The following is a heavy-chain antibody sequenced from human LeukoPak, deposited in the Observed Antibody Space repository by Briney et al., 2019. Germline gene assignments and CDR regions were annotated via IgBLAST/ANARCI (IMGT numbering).Heavy chain of an antibody. V-gene: IGHV4-59*12. CDR1: GGSISSYY. Sequence: PSETLSLTCTVSGGSISSYYWSWIRRPPGKGLEWIGDIYYSGSTNYNPSLKSRVTISVDTSKNQFSLKLSSVTAADTAVYYCARDRGSSWYVDWFDPWGQGTLVTVSS. CDR3: ARDRGSSWYVDWFDP. D-gene: IGHD6-13*01. CDR2: IYYSGST. J-gene: IGHJ5*02.